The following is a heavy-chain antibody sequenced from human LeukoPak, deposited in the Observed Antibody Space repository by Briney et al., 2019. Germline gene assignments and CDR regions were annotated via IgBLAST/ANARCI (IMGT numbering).Heavy chain of an antibody. CDR3: AKGRVAATTWFDP. CDR1: GFAFSTYA. D-gene: IGHD1-26*01. Sequence: PGGSLRLSCAVSGFAFSTYAMSWVRQAPGKGLEWVSAISGGGANTYYADSVKGRFTLSRDNSKNTLYLQMNSLRAEDTAVYYCAKGRVAATTWFDPWGQGTLVTVSS. CDR2: ISGGGANT. J-gene: IGHJ5*02. V-gene: IGHV3-23*01.